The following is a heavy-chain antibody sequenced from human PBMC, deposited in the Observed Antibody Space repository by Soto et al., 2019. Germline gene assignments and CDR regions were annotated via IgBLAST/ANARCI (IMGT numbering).Heavy chain of an antibody. D-gene: IGHD2-21*01. CDR3: ARGPIDSAFWLDY. CDR1: GYIFSDYD. CDR2: MNSPSDNT. Sequence: QVHLVQSGAEVKKPGASVKVSCKASGYIFSDYDINWVRQAPGQGLEWMGWMNSPSDNTGYAEKFQGRVSMTRDNSINTAYMELSSLTSEDTAVYFCARGPIDSAFWLDYWGQGTLVTVSS. V-gene: IGHV1-8*01. J-gene: IGHJ4*02.